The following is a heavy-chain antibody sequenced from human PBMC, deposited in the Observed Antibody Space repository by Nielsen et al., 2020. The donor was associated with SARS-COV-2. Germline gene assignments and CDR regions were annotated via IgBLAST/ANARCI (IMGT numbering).Heavy chain of an antibody. V-gene: IGHV3-23*01. J-gene: IGHJ3*02. CDR3: AIIDAFDI. Sequence: GESLNISCAASGFTFSSYAMSWVRQAPGKGLEWVSAISGSGGSTYYADSVKGRFTIPRDNSKNTLYLQMNSLRAEDTAVYYCAIIDAFDIWGQGTMVTVSS. CDR2: ISGSGGST. CDR1: GFTFSSYA.